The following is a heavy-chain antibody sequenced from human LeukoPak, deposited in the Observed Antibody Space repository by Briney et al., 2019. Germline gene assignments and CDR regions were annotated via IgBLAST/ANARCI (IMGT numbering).Heavy chain of an antibody. J-gene: IGHJ6*02. CDR1: GFTFSSCS. CDR3: ARDFSGSHYGMDV. CDR2: ISSSSSYI. Sequence: GGSLRLSCAASGFTFSSCSMNWVRQAPGKGLEWVSSISSSSSYIYYADSVKGRFTISRDNAKNSLYLQMNSLRAEDTAVYHCARDFSGSHYGMDVWGQGTTVTVSS. D-gene: IGHD3-22*01. V-gene: IGHV3-21*01.